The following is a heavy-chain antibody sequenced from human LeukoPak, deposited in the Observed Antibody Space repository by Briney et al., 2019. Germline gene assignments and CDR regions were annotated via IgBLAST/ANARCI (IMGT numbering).Heavy chain of an antibody. CDR2: IYYSGST. Sequence: SETLSLTCTVSGGSISSSSYYWGWVRQPPGKGLEWIGSIYYSGSTYYNPSLKSRVTISVDTSKNQFSLKLSSVTAADTAVYYCATLSSGYTDAIDYWGQGTLVTVSS. CDR1: GGSISSSSYY. J-gene: IGHJ4*02. D-gene: IGHD3-22*01. CDR3: ATLSSGYTDAIDY. V-gene: IGHV4-39*07.